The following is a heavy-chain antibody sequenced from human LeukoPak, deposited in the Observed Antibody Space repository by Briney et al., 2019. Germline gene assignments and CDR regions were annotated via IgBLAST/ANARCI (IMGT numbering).Heavy chain of an antibody. D-gene: IGHD3-22*01. J-gene: IGHJ5*02. V-gene: IGHV3-23*01. Sequence: PGGSLRLSCAASGFTLSSYAMSWVRQASGKGLEWVSAISGSGGSTYYADSVKGRFTISRDNSKNTLYLQMNSLRAEDTAVYYCAKAGAYYYDSSGSWGQGTLVTVSS. CDR1: GFTLSSYA. CDR3: AKAGAYYYDSSGS. CDR2: ISGSGGST.